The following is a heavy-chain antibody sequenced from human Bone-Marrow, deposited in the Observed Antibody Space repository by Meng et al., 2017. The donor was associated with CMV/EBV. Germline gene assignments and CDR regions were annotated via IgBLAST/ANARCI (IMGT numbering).Heavy chain of an antibody. D-gene: IGHD3-3*01. J-gene: IGHJ6*02. Sequence: ASVKVSRKASGYTFTSYDINWVRQATGQGLEWMGWMNPNSGNTGYAQKFQGRVTMTRNDSISTAYMELSSLRSEDTAVYYWSRVQIFGVVSYNYYYYGMDVWGQGTTVTVSS. V-gene: IGHV1-8*01. CDR3: SRVQIFGVVSYNYYYYGMDV. CDR1: GYTFTSYD. CDR2: MNPNSGNT.